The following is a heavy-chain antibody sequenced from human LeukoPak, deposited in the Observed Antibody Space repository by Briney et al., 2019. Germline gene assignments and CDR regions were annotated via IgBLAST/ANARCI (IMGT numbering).Heavy chain of an antibody. Sequence: PSETLSLTCTVSGGSISSSSYYWGWIRQPPGKGLEWIGSIYYSGSTYYNPSLKSRVTISVDTSKNQFSLKLSSVTAADTAVYYCARLGCSGGSCYDDYWGQGTLVTVSS. CDR1: GGSISSSSYY. J-gene: IGHJ4*02. CDR3: ARLGCSGGSCYDDY. V-gene: IGHV4-39*07. CDR2: IYYSGST. D-gene: IGHD2-15*01.